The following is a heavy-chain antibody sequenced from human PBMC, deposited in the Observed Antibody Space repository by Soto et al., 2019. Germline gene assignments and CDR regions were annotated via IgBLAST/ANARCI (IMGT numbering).Heavy chain of an antibody. D-gene: IGHD3-10*01. Sequence: QVQLVQSGAEVKKPGASVKVSCKASGYTFTSYDINWVRQATGQGLEWMGWINPNSGNTGYAQKFQGRVTMTRNTSISTAYMELSSLRSEDTAVYYCAREWNVLLWFGELSGWFDPWGQGTLVTVSS. J-gene: IGHJ5*02. CDR2: INPNSGNT. V-gene: IGHV1-8*01. CDR1: GYTFTSYD. CDR3: AREWNVLLWFGELSGWFDP.